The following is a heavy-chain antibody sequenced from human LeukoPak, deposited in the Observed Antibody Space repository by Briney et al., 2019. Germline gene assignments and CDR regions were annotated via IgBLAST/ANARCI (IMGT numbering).Heavy chain of an antibody. D-gene: IGHD6-6*01. Sequence: SETLSLTCNVSGVSISIYYWSWIRQPPGKGLEWIGYIYNSESTYYNPSLKSRVTISLDTSKNQFSLRLNSVTAADTAVYYCARVKGSNWFDPWGQGTLVTVSS. CDR1: GVSISIYY. J-gene: IGHJ5*02. CDR2: IYNSEST. CDR3: ARVKGSNWFDP. V-gene: IGHV4-59*01.